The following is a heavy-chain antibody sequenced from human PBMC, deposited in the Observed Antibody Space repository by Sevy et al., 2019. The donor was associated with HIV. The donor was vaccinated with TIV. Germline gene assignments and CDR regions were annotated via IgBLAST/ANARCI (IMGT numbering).Heavy chain of an antibody. Sequence: LLQQLGALRLSCATSGFIFSGYVMSWVRQAPGKGLEWVSGISGSGGSTYYADSVKGRFTISRDNSKNMLYLQMDSLRVEDTAVYYCAGISSIVVVVHIWGQGTMVTVSS. V-gene: IGHV3-23*01. CDR1: GFIFSGYV. D-gene: IGHD2-2*01. J-gene: IGHJ3*02. CDR2: ISGSGGST. CDR3: AGISSIVVVVHI.